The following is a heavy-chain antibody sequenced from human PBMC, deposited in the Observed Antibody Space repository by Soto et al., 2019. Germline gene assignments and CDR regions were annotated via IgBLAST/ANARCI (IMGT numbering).Heavy chain of an antibody. CDR3: AREAYGDYEIDY. J-gene: IGHJ4*02. CDR2: IWYDGSNK. Sequence: QVQLVESGGGVVQPGRSLRLSCAASGFTFSSYGMRWVRQAPGKGLEWVAVIWYDGSNKYYADSVKGRFTISRDNSKNTLYLQMNSLRAEDTAVYYCAREAYGDYEIDYWGQGTLVTVSS. CDR1: GFTFSSYG. V-gene: IGHV3-33*01. D-gene: IGHD4-17*01.